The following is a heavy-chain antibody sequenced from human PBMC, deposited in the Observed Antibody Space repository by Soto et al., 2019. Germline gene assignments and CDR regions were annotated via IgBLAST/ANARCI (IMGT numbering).Heavy chain of an antibody. CDR3: ARGQEGVVATH. CDR1: GGSFSGYY. D-gene: IGHD5-12*01. CDR2: DGGLT. J-gene: IGHJ4*02. Sequence: QVQLQQWGAGLLKPAETLSLTCVVYGGSFSGYYWSWIRQPPGKGLEWSKDGGLTNYSPSLKSRATISKDTPNNQFSLKLHSVTAADTAVYDCARGQEGVVATHWDQGALVPVSS. V-gene: IGHV4-34*01.